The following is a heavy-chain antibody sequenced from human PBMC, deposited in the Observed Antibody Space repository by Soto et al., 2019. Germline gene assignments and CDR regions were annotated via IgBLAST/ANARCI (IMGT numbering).Heavy chain of an antibody. Sequence: SETLSLTCTVSGGSISSGGYYWSWIRQHPGKGLEWIGYIYYSGSTYYNPSLKSRVTISVDTSKNQFSLRLSSVTAADTAVYYCARGGYYDSSGYYYYYYGMDVWGQGTTVTVSS. CDR3: ARGGYYDSSGYYYYYYGMDV. V-gene: IGHV4-31*03. CDR2: IYYSGST. D-gene: IGHD3-22*01. J-gene: IGHJ6*02. CDR1: GGSISSGGYY.